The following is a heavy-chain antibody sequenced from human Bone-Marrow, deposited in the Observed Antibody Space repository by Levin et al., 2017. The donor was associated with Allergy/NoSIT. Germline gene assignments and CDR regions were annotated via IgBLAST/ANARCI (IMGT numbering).Heavy chain of an antibody. D-gene: IGHD6-13*01. Sequence: PGGSLRLSCAASGFTFSSYAMHWVRQAPGKGLEWVAVISYDGSNKYYADSVKGRFTISRDNSKNTLYLQMNSLRAEDTAVYYCARTTPWGQQLVRRLYYYYGMDVWGQGTTVTVSS. CDR2: ISYDGSNK. J-gene: IGHJ6*02. V-gene: IGHV3-30*04. CDR3: ARTTPWGQQLVRRLYYYYGMDV. CDR1: GFTFSSYA.